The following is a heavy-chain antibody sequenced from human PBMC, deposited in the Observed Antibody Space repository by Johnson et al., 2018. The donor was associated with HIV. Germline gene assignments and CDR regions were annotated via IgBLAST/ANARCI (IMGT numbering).Heavy chain of an antibody. J-gene: IGHJ3*02. CDR1: GFTFNNYG. V-gene: IGHV3-30*18. Sequence: VQLVESGGGVVQPGRSLRLSCAASGFTFNNYGMHWVRQAPGKGLEWVAVISYDGKNKYFGDSVKGRFTISRDNSKNTLYLQMNSLRAEDTAVYYCAKDLLTLDAFDIWGQGTMVTVSS. CDR2: ISYDGKNK. CDR3: AKDLLTLDAFDI.